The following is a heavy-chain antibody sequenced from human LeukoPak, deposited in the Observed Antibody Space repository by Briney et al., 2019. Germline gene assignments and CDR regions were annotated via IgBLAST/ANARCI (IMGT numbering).Heavy chain of an antibody. V-gene: IGHV1-24*01. CDR3: ATQYYGAFDY. D-gene: IGHD4-17*01. CDR1: GYTLTELS. CDR2: FDPGDGET. J-gene: IGHJ4*02. Sequence: ASAKVSRKVSGYTLTELSMHWVRQAPGKGLEWMGGFDPGDGETIYAQKFQGRVTMTEDTSTDTAYMEVSSLRSEDTAVYYCATQYYGAFDYWGQGTLVTVSS.